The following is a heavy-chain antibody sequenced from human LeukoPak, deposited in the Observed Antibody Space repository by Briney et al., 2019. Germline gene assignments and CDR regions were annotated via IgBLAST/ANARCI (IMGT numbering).Heavy chain of an antibody. D-gene: IGHD3-10*01. J-gene: IGHJ5*02. CDR3: ARPRAMVRGVIAGHWFDP. CDR1: GYTFTGYY. CDR2: INPNSGGT. V-gene: IGHV1-2*02. Sequence: ASVKVSCKASGYTFTGYYMHWVRQAPGQGLEWMGWINPNSGGTNCAQKFQGRVTMTRDTSISTAYMELSRLRSDDMAVYYCARPRAMVRGVIAGHWFDPWGQGTLVTVSS.